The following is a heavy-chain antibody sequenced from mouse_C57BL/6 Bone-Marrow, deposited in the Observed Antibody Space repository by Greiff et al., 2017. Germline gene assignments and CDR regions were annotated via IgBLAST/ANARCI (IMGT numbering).Heavy chain of an antibody. V-gene: IGHV1-80*01. CDR2: IYPGDGDT. CDR1: GYAFSSYW. CDR3: ARTDYYGSFLDY. J-gene: IGHJ2*01. Sequence: QVQLQQSGAELVKPGASVKISCKASGYAFSSYWMNWVKQRPGKGLEWIGQIYPGDGDTNYNGKFKGKATLTADKSSSTAYMQLSSLTSEDSAVYLCARTDYYGSFLDYWGQGTTLTVSS. D-gene: IGHD1-1*01.